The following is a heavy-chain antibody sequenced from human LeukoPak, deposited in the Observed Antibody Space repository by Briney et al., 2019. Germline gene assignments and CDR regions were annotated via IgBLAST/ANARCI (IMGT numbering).Heavy chain of an antibody. Sequence: GGSLRLSCAASGFTFSTYRMHWVRQAPRKGLLWVSRIEGDGSGTTYADSVKGRFTISRDNAKSTLYLQMNSLGDEDTAVYYCVTGLDSRGNSWGQGTLVTVSS. CDR1: GFTFSTYR. D-gene: IGHD3-9*01. J-gene: IGHJ4*02. V-gene: IGHV3-74*01. CDR2: IEGDGSGT. CDR3: VTGLDSRGNS.